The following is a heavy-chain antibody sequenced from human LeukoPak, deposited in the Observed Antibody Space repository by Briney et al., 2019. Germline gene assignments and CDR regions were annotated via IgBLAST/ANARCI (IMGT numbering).Heavy chain of an antibody. CDR2: IIPIFCTA. D-gene: IGHD4-17*01. J-gene: IGHJ4*02. Sequence: SVNVSCKPSGGRFSSHAISCVRQAPGQGLECMGGIIPIFCTANYAQKLQGRGTITANETTTTAYMKLSSQRSEDTAVYYCALTTVTEIWGQGTLVTVSA. CDR3: ALTTVTEI. CDR1: GGRFSSHA. V-gene: IGHV1-69*13.